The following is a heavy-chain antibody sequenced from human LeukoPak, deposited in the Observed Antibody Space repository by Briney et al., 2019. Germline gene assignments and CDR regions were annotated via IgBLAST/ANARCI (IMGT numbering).Heavy chain of an antibody. CDR2: IYSGGNI. CDR3: ARQRGPRPDY. Sequence: GGSLRLSCAASGFTVSSNYMSWVRQAPGKGLEWVSIIYSGGNIYYADSVKGRFTISRDTSKNTVYLQMNSLRAEDTAVYYCARQRGPRPDYWGQGTLVTVSS. CDR1: GFTVSSNY. J-gene: IGHJ4*02. V-gene: IGHV3-66*04. D-gene: IGHD6-6*01.